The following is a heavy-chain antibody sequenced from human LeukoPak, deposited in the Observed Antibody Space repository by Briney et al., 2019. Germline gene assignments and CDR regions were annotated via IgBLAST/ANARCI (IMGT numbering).Heavy chain of an antibody. CDR3: ARGTGNYYYGMDV. Sequence: PGGSLRLSCAASGFTFSSYGMHWVRQAPGKGLEWVAVIWYDGNNKYYADSVKGRFTISRDNSKNTLYLQMNSLRAEDTAVYYCARGTGNYYYGMDVWGQGTTVTVSS. D-gene: IGHD1-1*01. V-gene: IGHV3-33*01. J-gene: IGHJ6*02. CDR1: GFTFSSYG. CDR2: IWYDGNNK.